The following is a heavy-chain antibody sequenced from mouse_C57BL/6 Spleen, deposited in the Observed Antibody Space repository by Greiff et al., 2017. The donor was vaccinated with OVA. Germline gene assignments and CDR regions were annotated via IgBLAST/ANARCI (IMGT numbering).Heavy chain of an antibody. CDR2: IDPETGGT. V-gene: IGHV1-15*01. Sequence: QVQLKQSGAELVRPGASVTLSCKASGYTFTDYEMHWVKQTPVHGLEWIGAIDPETGGTAYNQKFKGKAILTADKSSSTAYMELRSLTSEDSAVYYCTREDWERDYFDYWGQGTTLTVSS. D-gene: IGHD4-1*01. J-gene: IGHJ2*01. CDR1: GYTFTDYE. CDR3: TREDWERDYFDY.